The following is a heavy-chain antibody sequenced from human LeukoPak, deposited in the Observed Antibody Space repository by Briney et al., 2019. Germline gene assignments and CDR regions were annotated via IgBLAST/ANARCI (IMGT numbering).Heavy chain of an antibody. CDR2: ISGGGGSK. CDR3: GKSYSGVIFVLDG. D-gene: IGHD5-18*01. CDR1: GFTFSSYA. Sequence: GGSLRLSCAASGFTFSSYALSWVRQAPGKGLEWVWTISGGGGSKYYADSVKGRFTISRYHSKKMLYLQRISVRAEATAVYAWGKSYSGVIFVLDGWGQRTTVTV. J-gene: IGHJ6*02. V-gene: IGHV3-23*01.